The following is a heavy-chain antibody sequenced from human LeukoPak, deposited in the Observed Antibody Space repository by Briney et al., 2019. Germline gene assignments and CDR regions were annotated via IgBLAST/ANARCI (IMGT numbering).Heavy chain of an antibody. CDR1: GFSFSSYW. Sequence: PGGSLRLSCAASGFSFSSYWMHWVRQAPGKGLVWVSRINTDGSNTNYADSVKGRFTISRDNARKSLYLQMNSLRAEDTAFYYCATNPPGIAVAGNGYFESWGQGILVTVSS. V-gene: IGHV3-74*01. CDR3: ATNPPGIAVAGNGYFES. CDR2: INTDGSNT. J-gene: IGHJ4*02. D-gene: IGHD6-19*01.